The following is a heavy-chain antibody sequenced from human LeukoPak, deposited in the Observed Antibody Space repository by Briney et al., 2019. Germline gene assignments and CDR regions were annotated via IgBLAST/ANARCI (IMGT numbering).Heavy chain of an antibody. V-gene: IGHV1-2*02. CDR3: ARGNFGSYCSSTSCTGTGDWFDP. D-gene: IGHD2-2*01. CDR2: INPNSGGT. CDR1: GYTFTGYY. Sequence: ASVKVSCKASGYTFTGYYMHWVRQAPGQGLEWMGWINPNSGGTNYAQKFQGRVTMTRDTSISTAYMELSRLGSDDTAVYYCARGNFGSYCSSTSCTGTGDWFDPWGQGTLVTVSS. J-gene: IGHJ5*02.